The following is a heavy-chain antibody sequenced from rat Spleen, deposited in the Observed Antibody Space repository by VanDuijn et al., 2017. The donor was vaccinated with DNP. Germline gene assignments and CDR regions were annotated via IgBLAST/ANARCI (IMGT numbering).Heavy chain of an antibody. J-gene: IGHJ2*01. CDR3: AHYYYSSYSYFDY. CDR2: ISYSGST. Sequence: EVQLQESGPGLVKPSQSLSLTCSVTGYSITSNYWGWIRKFPGNKMEWMGYISYSGSTSYNPSLKSRISITRDTSKNQFFLQLNSVTTEDTATYYCAHYYYSSYSYFDYWGQGVMVTVSS. CDR1: GYSITSNY. V-gene: IGHV3-1*01. D-gene: IGHD1-2*01.